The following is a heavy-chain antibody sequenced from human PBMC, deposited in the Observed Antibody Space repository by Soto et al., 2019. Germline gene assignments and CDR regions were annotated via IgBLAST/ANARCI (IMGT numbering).Heavy chain of an antibody. Sequence: SQTLSLTCAISGDSVCSNSAAWNWIRQSPTRGLEWLGRTYYRSKWYNDYAVSVKSRVTIHPDTSKNQFSLQLNSVTPEDTAVYYCARVVTISGPYYYYMGVWGQGTTVTSP. D-gene: IGHD3-3*01. CDR2: TYYRSKWYN. CDR1: GDSVCSNSAA. J-gene: IGHJ6*02. V-gene: IGHV6-1*01. CDR3: ARVVTISGPYYYYMGV.